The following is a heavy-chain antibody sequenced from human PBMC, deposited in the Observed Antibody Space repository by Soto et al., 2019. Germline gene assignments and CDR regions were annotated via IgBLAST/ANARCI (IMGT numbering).Heavy chain of an antibody. D-gene: IGHD3-16*01. V-gene: IGHV3-30*18. J-gene: IGHJ6*02. CDR1: GFTFSRHG. Sequence: GGSLRLSCAASGFTFSRHGMHWVRQAPGKGLEWVAVILYDGSNKYYADSVKGRFTISRDNSKNTLFLQMNSLRAEDTAVYYCAKIRPAYTINYYYSFDVWGQGTTVTVSS. CDR2: ILYDGSNK. CDR3: AKIRPAYTINYYYSFDV.